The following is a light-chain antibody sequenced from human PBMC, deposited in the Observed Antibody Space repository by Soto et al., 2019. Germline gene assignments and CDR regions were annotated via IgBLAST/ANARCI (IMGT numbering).Light chain of an antibody. V-gene: IGKV3-20*01. CDR3: QQYGNSPIT. Sequence: EIVLTQSPGTLSLSPGERVTLSCRASQSVNSSYLAWYQHKPGQAPRLLIYGTSSRATGIPDRFSGSGSGTDFTLTISRLEPEDFAVYYCQQYGNSPITFGQGTRL. CDR1: QSVNSSY. CDR2: GTS. J-gene: IGKJ5*01.